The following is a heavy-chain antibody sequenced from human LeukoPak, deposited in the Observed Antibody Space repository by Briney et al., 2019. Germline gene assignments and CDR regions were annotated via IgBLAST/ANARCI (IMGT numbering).Heavy chain of an antibody. CDR3: ARGEWESTYYFDY. J-gene: IGHJ4*02. Sequence: SETLSLTCTVSGGSISSYYWSWIRQPPGKGLEWIGYIYYSGSTNYNPSLKSRVTISVDTSKNQFSLKLSSVTAADTAVYYCARGEWESTYYFDYWGQGTLVTVSS. CDR1: GGSISSYY. V-gene: IGHV4-59*01. D-gene: IGHD1-26*01. CDR2: IYYSGST.